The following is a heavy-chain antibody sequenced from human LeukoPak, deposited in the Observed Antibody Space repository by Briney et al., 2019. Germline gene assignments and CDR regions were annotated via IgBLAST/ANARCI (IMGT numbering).Heavy chain of an antibody. CDR1: GFTFSSYD. Sequence: GGSLRLSCAASGFTFSSYDMNWVRQAAGKGLEWVSQISGTGDNSDYADSVKGRFTISRDNSKRTLYLQLNNLRVEDTAIYYCAFPAHHWLVRGAFDIWGQGTVVTVSS. CDR2: ISGTGDNS. D-gene: IGHD6-19*01. V-gene: IGHV3-23*01. J-gene: IGHJ3*02. CDR3: AFPAHHWLVRGAFDI.